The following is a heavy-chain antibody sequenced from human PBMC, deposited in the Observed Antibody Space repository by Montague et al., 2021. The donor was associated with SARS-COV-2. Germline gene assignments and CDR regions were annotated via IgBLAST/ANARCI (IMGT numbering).Heavy chain of an antibody. J-gene: IGHJ6*02. Sequence: SETLSLTCTVSGGSISSSSYYWGWIRQPPGKGLEWIGSIYYSGSTYYNPSLKSRVTISVATSKNQFSLKLSSLTAADTAVYYCARDQGYNWNYYYYYGMDVWGQGTTVTVSS. CDR2: IYYSGST. V-gene: IGHV4-39*07. CDR3: ARDQGYNWNYYYYYGMDV. D-gene: IGHD1-20*01. CDR1: GGSISSSSYY.